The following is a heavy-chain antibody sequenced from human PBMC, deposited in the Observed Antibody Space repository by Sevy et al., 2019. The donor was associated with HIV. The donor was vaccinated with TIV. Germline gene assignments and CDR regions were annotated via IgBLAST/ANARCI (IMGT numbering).Heavy chain of an antibody. CDR3: AKDCLYYDSSGYPSDYYYYMDV. V-gene: IGHV3-30*02. J-gene: IGHJ6*03. CDR1: GFTFSSYG. Sequence: GGSLRLSCAASGFTFSSYGMHWVRQAPGKGLEWVAFIRYDGSNKYYADSVKGRFTISRDNSKNTLYLQMNSLRAEDTAVYYCAKDCLYYDSSGYPSDYYYYMDVWGKGTTVTVSS. CDR2: IRYDGSNK. D-gene: IGHD3-22*01.